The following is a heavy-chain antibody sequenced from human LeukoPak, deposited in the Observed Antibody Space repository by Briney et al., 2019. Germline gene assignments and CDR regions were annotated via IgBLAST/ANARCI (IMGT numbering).Heavy chain of an antibody. V-gene: IGHV3-23*01. CDR2: ISGSGGST. Sequence: GGSLRLSCVASGFTFSSYGMSWVRQAPGKGLEWVSAISGSGGSTYYADSVKGRFTISRDNSKNTLYLQMNSLRAEDTAVYYCARDPYNGSYGDYYYYYMDVWGKGTTVTISS. J-gene: IGHJ6*03. CDR1: GFTFSSYG. CDR3: ARDPYNGSYGDYYYYYMDV. D-gene: IGHD1-26*01.